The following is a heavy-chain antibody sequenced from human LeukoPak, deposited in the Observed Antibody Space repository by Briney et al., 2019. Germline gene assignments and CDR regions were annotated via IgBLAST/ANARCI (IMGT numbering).Heavy chain of an antibody. CDR1: GGTFSSNA. Sequence: SVKVSCKASGGTFSSNAISWLRQAPGQGLEWMGRIIPIIAIVKYAQNFQGRVTITADKSTSTVYMELSSLRSDDTAVYYCARTTGIEGFDPWGQGTLVTVSS. CDR2: IIPIIAIV. J-gene: IGHJ5*02. CDR3: ARTTGIEGFDP. D-gene: IGHD6-13*01. V-gene: IGHV1-69*10.